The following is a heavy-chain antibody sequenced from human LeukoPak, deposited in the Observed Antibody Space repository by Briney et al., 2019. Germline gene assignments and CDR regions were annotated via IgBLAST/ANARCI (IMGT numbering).Heavy chain of an antibody. V-gene: IGHV3-15*01. D-gene: IGHD1-26*01. CDR1: GFTFSSYG. CDR2: IKSKTDGGTT. J-gene: IGHJ3*02. Sequence: GGSLRLSCAASGFTFSSYGMHWVRQAPGKGLEWVGRIKSKTDGGTTDYAAPVKGRFTISRDDSKNTLYLQMNSLKTEDTAVYYCTTDGETVGVRPDAFDIWGQGTMVTVSS. CDR3: TTDGETVGVRPDAFDI.